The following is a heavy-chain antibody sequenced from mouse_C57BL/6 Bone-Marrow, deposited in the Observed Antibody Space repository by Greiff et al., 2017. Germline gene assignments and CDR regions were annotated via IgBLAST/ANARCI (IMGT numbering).Heavy chain of an antibody. CDR2: VDPENGYP. V-gene: IGHV14-4*01. D-gene: IGHD1-1*01. Sequence: VQLKQSGAELVRPGASVKLSCTASGFNIKDDYMHWVKQRPEQGLEWIGWVDPENGYPEYDSKFQGKATITADTSSNTAYLQLSSLTSEDTAVCYGTTNCGSDYWGQGTTLTVSS. CDR1: GFNIKDDY. CDR3: TTNCGSDY. J-gene: IGHJ2*01.